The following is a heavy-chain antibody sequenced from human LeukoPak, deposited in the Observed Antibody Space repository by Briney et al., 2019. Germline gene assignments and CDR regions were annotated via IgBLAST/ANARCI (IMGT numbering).Heavy chain of an antibody. Sequence: PGGSLRLSCAASGFTFRNYAMRWVRQAPGKGLEWVSAISGSGDSTYYADSVRGRFTISRDNSKNTLYLQMNSLRAEDTAVYYCERAPGSYYFDYWGQGTLVTVSS. D-gene: IGHD3-10*01. CDR2: ISGSGDST. V-gene: IGHV3-23*01. J-gene: IGHJ4*02. CDR1: GFTFRNYA. CDR3: ERAPGSYYFDY.